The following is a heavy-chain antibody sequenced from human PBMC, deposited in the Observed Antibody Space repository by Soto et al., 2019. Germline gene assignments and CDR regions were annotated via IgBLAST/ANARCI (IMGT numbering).Heavy chain of an antibody. CDR1: GYNFNKYA. CDR3: VRRAQYFDGTGFQAFAI. V-gene: IGHV3-23*01. D-gene: IGHD3-22*01. CDR2: ISSGGDNT. Sequence: EVQLLESGGGLRQPGGSLRLSCVASGYNFNKYAVSWVRQAPGKGLEWVSAISSGGDNTHYADSVKGRFTITRDNSKNMLYLEMNSLTVEDTAVYYCVRRAQYFDGTGFQAFAIWGQGTRVTVSS. J-gene: IGHJ3*02.